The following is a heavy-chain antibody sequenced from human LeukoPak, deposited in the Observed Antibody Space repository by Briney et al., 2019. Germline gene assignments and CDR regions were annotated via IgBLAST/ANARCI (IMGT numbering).Heavy chain of an antibody. CDR3: ARAPAVAGWKGYFDY. D-gene: IGHD6-19*01. CDR1: GDSVSGNSAA. J-gene: IGHJ4*02. CDR2: TYYRSKWYD. V-gene: IGHV6-1*01. Sequence: SQTLSLTCAISGDSVSGNSAAWNWIRQSPSRDLEWLGRTYYRSKWYDDYAVSVKSRITINPDTSKNQFSLQLNSVTPEDTAVYYCARAPAVAGWKGYFDYWGQGTLVTVSS.